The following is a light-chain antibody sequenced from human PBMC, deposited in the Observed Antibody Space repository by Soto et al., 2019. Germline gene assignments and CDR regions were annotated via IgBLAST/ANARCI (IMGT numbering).Light chain of an antibody. Sequence: QSVLTQPPSASGSPGQSVTISCTGTSSDIGAYIYVSWYQQHPGKAPKLMISEVSRRPSGVPERFSGSKSGNTASLTVSGLQADDEAHYYCSSYAGSNNFGVGTGT. CDR3: SSYAGSNNFG. J-gene: IGLJ1*01. CDR1: SSDIGAYIY. V-gene: IGLV2-8*01. CDR2: EVS.